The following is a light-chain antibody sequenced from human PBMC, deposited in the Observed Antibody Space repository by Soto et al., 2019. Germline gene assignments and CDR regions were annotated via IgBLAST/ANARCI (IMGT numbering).Light chain of an antibody. CDR3: QQYYDWPLT. CDR1: QTVADS. V-gene: IGKV3-15*01. Sequence: EIVMSHSPATLSVSPGDRATLSCRASQTVADSLVWYQQKPGQPPRPLIKGASTRATGIPATFSGSGSGTEFTLTISSLQSEDFAVYYCQQYYDWPLTFGGGTKV. CDR2: GAS. J-gene: IGKJ4*01.